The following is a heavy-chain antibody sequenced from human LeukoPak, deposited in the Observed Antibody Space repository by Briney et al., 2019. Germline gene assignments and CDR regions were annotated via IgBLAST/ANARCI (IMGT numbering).Heavy chain of an antibody. V-gene: IGHV3-23*01. CDR3: ARAAPITMIVVVIDDAFDI. CDR2: ISGSGGST. Sequence: GGSLRLSCAASGFTFSSYAMSWVRQAPGKGLEWVSAISGSGGSTYYADSVKGRFTISRDNSKNTLYLQMNSLRAEDTAVYYCARAAPITMIVVVIDDAFDIWGQGTMVTVSS. CDR1: GFTFSSYA. D-gene: IGHD3-22*01. J-gene: IGHJ3*02.